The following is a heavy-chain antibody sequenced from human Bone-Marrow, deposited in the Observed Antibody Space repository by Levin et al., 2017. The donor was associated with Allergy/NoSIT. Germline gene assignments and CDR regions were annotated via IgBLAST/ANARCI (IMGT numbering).Heavy chain of an antibody. CDR1: GFTFSDYY. CDR2: ISNTGFNT. J-gene: IGHJ4*02. CDR3: VRDLMIRGVHDY. V-gene: IGHV3-11*01. D-gene: IGHD3-10*01. Sequence: GALRLSCAASGFTFSDYYMSWIRQAPGKGLEWVSYISNTGFNTDYADSVKGRFAISRDNAKNSLYLQMNSLRAEDTAVYYCVRDLMIRGVHDYWGQGTLVTVSS.